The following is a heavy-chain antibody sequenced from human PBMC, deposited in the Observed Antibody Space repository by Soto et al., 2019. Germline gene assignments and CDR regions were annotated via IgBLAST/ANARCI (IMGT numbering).Heavy chain of an antibody. CDR2: SNAGNGNT. Sequence: QVQLVQSGAEKKKPGASVKVSCKASGYTFTSYAMHWVRQAPGQRLEWLGWSNAGNGNTKYSQKFQGRVTITRDTSASTAYMELSSLRSEDTAVYYCARQLVVGWFDPWGQGTLVTVSS. V-gene: IGHV1-3*05. D-gene: IGHD1-26*01. CDR1: GYTFTSYA. J-gene: IGHJ5*02. CDR3: ARQLVVGWFDP.